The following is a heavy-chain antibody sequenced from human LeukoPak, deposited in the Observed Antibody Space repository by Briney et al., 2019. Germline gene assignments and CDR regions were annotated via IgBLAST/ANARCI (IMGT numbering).Heavy chain of an antibody. V-gene: IGHV1-58*02. CDR3: ARFAVTTTLSPVLSYYYYYMDV. CDR1: GFTFTNSA. D-gene: IGHD4-17*01. CDR2: IVVGSGNT. J-gene: IGHJ6*03. Sequence: GTSVKVSCKASGFTFTNSAMLWVRQARGQRLEWIGWIVVGSGNTNYAQKFQERVTITRDMSTSTAYMELSSLRSEDTAVYYCARFAVTTTLSPVLSYYYYYMDVWGKGTTVTVSS.